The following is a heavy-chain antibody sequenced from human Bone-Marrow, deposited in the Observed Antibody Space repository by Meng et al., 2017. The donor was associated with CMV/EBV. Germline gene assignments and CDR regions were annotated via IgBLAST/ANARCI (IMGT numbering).Heavy chain of an antibody. J-gene: IGHJ6*02. Sequence: ASVKVSCKASGYTFTGYYMHWVRQAPGQGLEWMGWINPNSGGTNYAQKFQGRVTMTRDTSISTAYMELGSLRSEDTAAYYCARCAVSLTQYYYYGMDVWGQGTTVTVSS. CDR3: ARCAVSLTQYYYYGMDV. CDR1: GYTFTGYY. D-gene: IGHD4-23*01. CDR2: INPNSGGT. V-gene: IGHV1-2*02.